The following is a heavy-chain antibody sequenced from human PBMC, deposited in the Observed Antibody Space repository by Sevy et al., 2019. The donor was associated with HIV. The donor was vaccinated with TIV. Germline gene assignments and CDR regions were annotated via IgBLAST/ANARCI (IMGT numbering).Heavy chain of an antibody. CDR3: ARDQHDYAGNLRTGWFDP. V-gene: IGHV3-30-3*01. Sequence: GGSLRLSCAASGFTFSSYAIHWVRQAPGKGLGWVAFISYDGSNKYYADSVKGRFTISRDNSKKTLYLQMNSLRAEDTAVYYCARDQHDYAGNLRTGWFDPWGQGTLVTVS. D-gene: IGHD4-17*01. J-gene: IGHJ5*02. CDR1: GFTFSSYA. CDR2: ISYDGSNK.